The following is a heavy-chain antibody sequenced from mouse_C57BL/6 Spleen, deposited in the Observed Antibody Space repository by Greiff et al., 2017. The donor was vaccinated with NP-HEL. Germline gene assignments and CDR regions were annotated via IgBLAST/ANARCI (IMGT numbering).Heavy chain of an antibody. D-gene: IGHD4-1*01. J-gene: IGHJ4*01. CDR2: IYPGDGDT. CDR1: GYAFSSYW. V-gene: IGHV1-80*01. CDR3: ARSWDGYAMDY. Sequence: QVQLQQSGAELVKPGASVKISCKASGYAFSSYWMNWVKQRPGKGLEWIGQIYPGDGDTNYNGKFKGKATLTADKSSSTAYMQLSSLTSEDSAVYFCARSWDGYAMDYWGQGTSVTVSS.